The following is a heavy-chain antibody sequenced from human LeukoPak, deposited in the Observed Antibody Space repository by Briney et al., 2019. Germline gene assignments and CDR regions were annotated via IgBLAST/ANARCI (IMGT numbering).Heavy chain of an antibody. V-gene: IGHV4-59*08. CDR1: GGSFSNYY. Sequence: SETLSLTCTLSGGSFSNYYWTWIRQPPGKGLEWLGYIYSTGSISYNPPLESRVTISIDTSKNTFSLKLTSVTAADTAVYFCARWNLDLAYDIWGQGTMVTVSS. CDR3: ARWNLDLAYDI. J-gene: IGHJ3*02. CDR2: IYSTGSI. D-gene: IGHD1-1*01.